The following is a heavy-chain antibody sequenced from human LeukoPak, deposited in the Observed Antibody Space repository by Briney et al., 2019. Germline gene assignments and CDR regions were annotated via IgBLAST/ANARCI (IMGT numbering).Heavy chain of an antibody. Sequence: SSETLSLTCAVYGGSFSGYYWSWIRQPPGKGLEWIGEINHSGSTNYNPSLKSRVTISVDTSKNQFSLKLSSVTAADTAVYYCARGITIFGVVIMGFYYYGMDVWGQGTTVTVSS. CDR2: INHSGST. CDR3: ARGITIFGVVIMGFYYYGMDV. J-gene: IGHJ6*02. V-gene: IGHV4-34*01. CDR1: GGSFSGYY. D-gene: IGHD3-3*01.